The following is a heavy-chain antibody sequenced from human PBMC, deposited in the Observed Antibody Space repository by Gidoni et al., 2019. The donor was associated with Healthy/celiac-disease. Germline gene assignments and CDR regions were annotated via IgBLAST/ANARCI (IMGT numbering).Heavy chain of an antibody. CDR1: GFTFGAYA. J-gene: IGHJ5*02. V-gene: IGHV3-49*03. Sequence: EVQLVESGGGLVQPGRSLRLSCTASGFTFGAYAMSWFRQAPGKGLEWVGFIRSKAYGGTTEYAASVKGRFTISRDDSKSIAYLQMNSLKTEDTAVYYCTREGFDPWGQGTLVTVSS. CDR3: TREGFDP. CDR2: IRSKAYGGTT.